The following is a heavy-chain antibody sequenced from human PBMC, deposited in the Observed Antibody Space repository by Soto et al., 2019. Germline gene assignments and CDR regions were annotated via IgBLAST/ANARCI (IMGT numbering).Heavy chain of an antibody. D-gene: IGHD2-8*01. CDR2: ISGSGGHT. V-gene: IGHV3-23*01. J-gene: IGHJ5*02. CDR1: GFSFFSYA. Sequence: PGGSLRLSCTGSGFSFFSYAMSWVRQAPGKGLEWVSTISGSGGHTYYADSVKGRFVVSRDNDKNTVYLHMSSLTGADTAVYFCAKIEMGWFAHWGQGTQVTVSS. CDR3: AKIEMGWFAH.